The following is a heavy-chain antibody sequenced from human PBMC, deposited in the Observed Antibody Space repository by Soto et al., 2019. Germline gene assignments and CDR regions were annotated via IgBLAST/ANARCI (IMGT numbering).Heavy chain of an antibody. V-gene: IGHV1-18*01. CDR1: GYTFTSYG. CDR2: ISAYNGNT. J-gene: IGHJ5*02. CDR3: ARDRTDSGYYTNWLDP. D-gene: IGHD3-22*01. Sequence: GASVKVSCKASGYTFTSYGISWVRQAPGQGLEWMGWISAYNGNTNYAQKLQGRVTMTTDKSTLTSYMELHSLTSDDTALYYCARDRTDSGYYTNWLDPWGQGTQVTVSS.